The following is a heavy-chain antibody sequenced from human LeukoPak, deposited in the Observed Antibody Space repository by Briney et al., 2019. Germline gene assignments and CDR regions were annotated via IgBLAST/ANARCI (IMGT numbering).Heavy chain of an antibody. Sequence: PGPTLVNPTQTLTLTCTFSGFSLSTSGVGVGWIRQPPGKALEWLALIYWNDDKRYSPSLKSRLTITKDTSKNQVVLTMTNMDPVDTATYYCAHSGTVTTPHDAFDIWGQGTMVTVSS. CDR2: IYWNDDK. V-gene: IGHV2-5*01. CDR3: AHSGTVTTPHDAFDI. CDR1: GFSLSTSGVG. J-gene: IGHJ3*02. D-gene: IGHD4-17*01.